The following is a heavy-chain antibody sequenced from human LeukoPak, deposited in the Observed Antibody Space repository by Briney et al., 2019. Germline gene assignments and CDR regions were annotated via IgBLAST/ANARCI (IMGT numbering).Heavy chain of an antibody. CDR1: GFTFSNSA. Sequence: PGGSLRLSCAASGFTFSNSAMSWVRQAPGKGLEWVSSLSGSGSATYFADAVKGRFTISRDNSKNTLYLQMNSLSAEDTAEYYCAKGETEGGGLAHAHWGQGTLVTVSS. D-gene: IGHD2-15*01. J-gene: IGHJ4*02. V-gene: IGHV3-23*01. CDR3: AKGETEGGGLAHAH. CDR2: LSGSGSAT.